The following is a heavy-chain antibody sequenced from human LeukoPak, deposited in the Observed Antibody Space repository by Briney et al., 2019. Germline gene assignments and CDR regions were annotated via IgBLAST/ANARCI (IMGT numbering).Heavy chain of an antibody. CDR3: AKNNDYGGSYWYFDL. D-gene: IGHD4-23*01. CDR2: ISYDETNK. Sequence: PGGSLRLSCAASGFTFDDYGMSWVRQAPGKGLEWVAVISYDETNKYYEDSVKGRFTISRDSSKNTLYLQMSSLRDEDTAVYYCAKNNDYGGSYWYFDLWGRGTLVTVSS. CDR1: GFTFDDYG. J-gene: IGHJ2*01. V-gene: IGHV3-30*18.